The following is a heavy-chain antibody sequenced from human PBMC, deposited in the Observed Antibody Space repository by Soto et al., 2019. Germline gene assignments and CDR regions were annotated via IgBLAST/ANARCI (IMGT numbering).Heavy chain of an antibody. CDR1: GYTFTSYG. V-gene: IGHV1-18*04. CDR3: ARVEGDASSSWYWRYYFDY. CDR2: ISAYNGNT. Sequence: ASVKVSCKASGYTFTSYGISWVRQAPGQGLEWMGWISAYNGNTNYAQKLQGRVTMTTDTSTSTAYMELRSLRSDDTAVYYCARVEGDASSSWYWRYYFDYWGQGTLVTVSS. J-gene: IGHJ4*02. D-gene: IGHD6-13*01.